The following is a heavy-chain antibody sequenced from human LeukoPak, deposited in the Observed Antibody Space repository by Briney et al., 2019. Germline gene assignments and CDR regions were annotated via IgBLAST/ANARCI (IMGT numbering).Heavy chain of an antibody. CDR3: ARDRRYYGSGSYYGDNWFDP. Sequence: GASVKVSCKASGYTFSSYGISWVRQGPGQGLEWMGWISGYNGNTNYAQKVQGRVTMTTDTSTSTAYVELRSLRSDDTAVYYCARDRRYYGSGSYYGDNWFDPWGQGTLVTVSS. CDR2: ISGYNGNT. J-gene: IGHJ5*02. CDR1: GYTFSSYG. V-gene: IGHV1-18*01. D-gene: IGHD3-10*01.